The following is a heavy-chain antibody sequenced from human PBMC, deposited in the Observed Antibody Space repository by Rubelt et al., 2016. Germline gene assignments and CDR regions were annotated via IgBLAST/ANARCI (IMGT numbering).Heavy chain of an antibody. CDR3: ARRPMAAAGMFWWFDP. CDR1: GGSISSYY. J-gene: IGHJ5*02. D-gene: IGHD6-13*01. CDR2: IYYSGST. V-gene: IGHV4-59*08. Sequence: GPGLVKPSETLSLTCTVSGGSISSYYWSWTRQPPGKGLEWIGYIYYSGSTNYNPSLKSRVTISVDTSKNQFSLKLSSVTAADTAVYYCARRPMAAAGMFWWFDPWGQGTLVTVSS.